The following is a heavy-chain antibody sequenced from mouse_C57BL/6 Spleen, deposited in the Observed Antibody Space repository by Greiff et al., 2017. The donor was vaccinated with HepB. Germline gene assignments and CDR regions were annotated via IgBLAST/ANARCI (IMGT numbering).Heavy chain of an antibody. D-gene: IGHD2-3*01. CDR1: GFPFSSYG. CDR2: ISSGGSYT. V-gene: IGHV5-6*02. CDR3: ASDGSTYDDNAMDY. J-gene: IGHJ4*01. Sequence: KLVESGGDLVKPGGSLKLSCAASGFPFSSYGMSWVRQTLDKRLEWVATISSGGSYTYYPDSVQGRFTITRDNAQNNLYLQMSRLKSEDTAMYYCASDGSTYDDNAMDYWGQGTSVTVSS.